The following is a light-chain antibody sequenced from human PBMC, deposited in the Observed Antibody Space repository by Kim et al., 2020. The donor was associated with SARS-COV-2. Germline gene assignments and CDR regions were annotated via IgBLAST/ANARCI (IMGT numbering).Light chain of an antibody. CDR2: DVS. CDR1: SSDVGGYNY. Sequence: QSALTQPRSVSGSPGQSVTISCTGTSSDVGGYNYVSWYQQLPGKAPKLMIYDVSKRPSGVPDRFSGSKSGNTASLTISGLQAEDEADYYCCSYAGSYTWVFGGGTQLTVL. J-gene: IGLJ3*02. V-gene: IGLV2-11*01. CDR3: CSYAGSYTWV.